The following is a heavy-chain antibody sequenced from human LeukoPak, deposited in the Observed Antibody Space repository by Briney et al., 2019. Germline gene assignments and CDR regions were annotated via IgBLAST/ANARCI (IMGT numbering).Heavy chain of an antibody. V-gene: IGHV3-9*01. CDR3: VKATGDWYFDL. CDR2: ISWNSGSK. Sequence: GGSLRLSCAAHGFNLNDYAMHWVRPTPGKGPEWVSGISWNSGSKGYADSVKDRVTISRDNDKKSLYLQMNSLRPEDTALYYCVKATGDWYFDLWGRGTLVTVSS. J-gene: IGHJ2*01. CDR1: GFNLNDYA. D-gene: IGHD7-27*01.